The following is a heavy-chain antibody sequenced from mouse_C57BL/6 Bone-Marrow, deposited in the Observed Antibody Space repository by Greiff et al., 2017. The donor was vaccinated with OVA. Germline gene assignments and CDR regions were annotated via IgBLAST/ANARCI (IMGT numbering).Heavy chain of an antibody. J-gene: IGHJ2*01. V-gene: IGHV5-4*01. CDR1: GFTFSGYA. D-gene: IGHD1-1*01. Sequence: EVKLVESGGDLVKPGGSLKLSCAASGFTFSGYAMSWVRQTPEKRLEWVATISDGGSYTYHPDNVKGRFTISRDNAKHNLYLQMSHLKSEDTAMYYDSREGITGPHNWGQVTTRTVSS. CDR2: ISDGGSYT. CDR3: SREGITGPHN.